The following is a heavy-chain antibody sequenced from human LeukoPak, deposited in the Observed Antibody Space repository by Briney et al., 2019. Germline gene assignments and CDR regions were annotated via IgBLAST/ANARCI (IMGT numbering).Heavy chain of an antibody. CDR2: IYSGGRT. D-gene: IGHD3-9*01. CDR3: ARGMISISQPLYFDY. CDR1: GFTVSSDY. Sequence: GGSLRLSCAASGFTVSSDYMSWVRQAPGKGLEWVSVIYSGGRTYYPDSVKGRFTISRDNSKNTLFLQMNSPRAEDTAVYYCARGMISISQPLYFDYWGQGTLVTVSS. V-gene: IGHV3-53*01. J-gene: IGHJ4*02.